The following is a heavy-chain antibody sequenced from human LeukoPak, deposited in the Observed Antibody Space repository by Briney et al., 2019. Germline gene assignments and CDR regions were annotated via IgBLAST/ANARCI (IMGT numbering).Heavy chain of an antibody. D-gene: IGHD3-22*01. CDR2: INPSGGST. Sequence: ASVKVSCKASGYTFTSYYMHWVRQAPGQGLEWMGIINPSGGSTSYAQKFRGRVTMTRDTSTSTVYMELSSLRSEDTAVYYCAREDDSSGYYHSVYYWGQGTLVTVSS. J-gene: IGHJ4*02. V-gene: IGHV1-46*01. CDR3: AREDDSSGYYHSVYY. CDR1: GYTFTSYY.